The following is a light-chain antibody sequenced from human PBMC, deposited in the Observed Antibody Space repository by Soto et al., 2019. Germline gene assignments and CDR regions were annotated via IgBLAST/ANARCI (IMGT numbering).Light chain of an antibody. CDR2: GAS. CDR3: RQYGSAPAWT. V-gene: IGKV3-20*01. J-gene: IGKJ1*01. Sequence: DIVLTQSPGTLSLFPGERATLSCRASQSISSSYLAWYQQKPGQAPRLLIHGASNRATGIPDRFSGAGSGTDFTLTISRLEPEDFAVYYCRQYGSAPAWTFGQGTKVEIK. CDR1: QSISSSY.